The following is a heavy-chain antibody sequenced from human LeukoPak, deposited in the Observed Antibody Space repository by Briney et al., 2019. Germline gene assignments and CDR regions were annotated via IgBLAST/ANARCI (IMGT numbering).Heavy chain of an antibody. CDR3: ARDDPGGSYIDY. CDR2: VWYDGSSK. Sequence: GRSLRLSCAASAFTFSGYGMHWVRQAPGKGLEWVAVVWYDGSSKYYVDSVKGRFTISRDNSKNTLYLQMNSLRAEDTAVYYCARDDPGGSYIDYWGQGTLVTVSS. CDR1: AFTFSGYG. D-gene: IGHD1-26*01. V-gene: IGHV3-33*01. J-gene: IGHJ4*02.